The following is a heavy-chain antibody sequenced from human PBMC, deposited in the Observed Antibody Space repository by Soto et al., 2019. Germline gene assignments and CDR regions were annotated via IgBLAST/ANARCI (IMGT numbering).Heavy chain of an antibody. CDR2: ISGSGGST. Sequence: EVQLLESGGGLVQPGGSLRLSCAASGFTFSSYAMRWVRQAPGKGLEWVSAISGSGGSTYYADSVKGRFTISRDNSKNTLYVQMNSLRAEDTAVYYCERNSLYYYDSSGYISYLDYWGQGTLVTVSS. CDR3: ERNSLYYYDSSGYISYLDY. V-gene: IGHV3-23*01. J-gene: IGHJ4*02. D-gene: IGHD3-22*01. CDR1: GFTFSSYA.